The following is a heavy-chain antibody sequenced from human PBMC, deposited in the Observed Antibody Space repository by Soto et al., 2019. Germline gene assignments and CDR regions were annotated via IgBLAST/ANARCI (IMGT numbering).Heavy chain of an antibody. Sequence: SETLSLTCAVSGVSVTNGDYYWSWMRQSPGKGLEWIGNIYYSETTNYNPSLNSRLSISIDTSRNQFSLQLTSVTAADTAIYYCARQRRGGYWFDPWGQGTLVTVSS. CDR3: ARQRRGGYWFDP. CDR1: GVSVTNGDYY. J-gene: IGHJ5*02. V-gene: IGHV4-30-4*01. CDR2: IYYSETT.